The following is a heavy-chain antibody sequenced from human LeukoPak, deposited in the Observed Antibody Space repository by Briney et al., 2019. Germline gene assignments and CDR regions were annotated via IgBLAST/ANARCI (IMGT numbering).Heavy chain of an antibody. CDR1: GFTFSSYA. V-gene: IGHV3-23*01. CDR2: ISGSGGST. Sequence: GGSLRLSCAASGFTFSSYAMSWVRQAPGKGLEWVSAISGSGGSTYYADSVKGRFTISRDNSKNTLYLQMNSLRAEDTAVYYCAIEGFRRLLWFGELSSSDYWGQGTLVTVSS. CDR3: AIEGFRRLLWFGELSSSDY. J-gene: IGHJ4*02. D-gene: IGHD3-10*01.